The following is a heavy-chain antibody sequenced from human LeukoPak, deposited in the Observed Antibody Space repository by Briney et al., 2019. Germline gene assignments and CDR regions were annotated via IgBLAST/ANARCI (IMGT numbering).Heavy chain of an antibody. J-gene: IGHJ6*03. Sequence: SETLSLTCAVYGGSFSGYYWSWIRQPPGKGLEWIGEINHSGSTNYNPSLKSRVTISVDTSKNQFSLKLSSVTAADTAVYYRARRVYYYYYMDVWGKGTTVTISS. CDR3: ARRVYYYYYMDV. CDR1: GGSFSGYY. V-gene: IGHV4-34*01. CDR2: INHSGST.